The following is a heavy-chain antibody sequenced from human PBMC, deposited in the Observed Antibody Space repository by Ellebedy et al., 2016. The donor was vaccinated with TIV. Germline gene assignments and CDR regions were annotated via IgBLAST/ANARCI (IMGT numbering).Heavy chain of an antibody. CDR2: IYYSGST. Sequence: MPSETLSLTCTVSGDSISNKYWTWIRQPPGKGLEWIGSIYYSGSTYYNPSLNSRVTISVDTSKKQFSLKLSSVTAADTAVYYCARSSMIVVVPFDYWGQGTLVTVSS. D-gene: IGHD3-22*01. CDR1: GDSISNKY. J-gene: IGHJ4*02. CDR3: ARSSMIVVVPFDY. V-gene: IGHV4-39*01.